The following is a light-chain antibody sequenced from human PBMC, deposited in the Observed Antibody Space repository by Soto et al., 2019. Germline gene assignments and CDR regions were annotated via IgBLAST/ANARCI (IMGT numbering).Light chain of an antibody. CDR2: DAS. J-gene: IGKJ1*01. CDR1: EGVGLK. CDR3: QHYSDSPT. Sequence: EIVMTQSPATLSVSPGERVTLSCRASEGVGLKLAWYQLKPGLPPRLLFYDASTRATGLPARFSGSGAGTEFTLSISSLQSEDFATYYCQHYSDSPTVGQGTKVDIK. V-gene: IGKV3-15*01.